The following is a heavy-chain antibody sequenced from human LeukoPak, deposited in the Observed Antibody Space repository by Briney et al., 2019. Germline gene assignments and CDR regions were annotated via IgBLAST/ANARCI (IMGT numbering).Heavy chain of an antibody. Sequence: PGGSLRLSCAASGFTFSSYWMHWVRQAPGKGLVWVSRINSDGSSTSYADSVKGRFTISRDNDKNTLYLQMNSLRAEDTAVYYCARVARAEDYFDYWGQGTLVTVSS. CDR1: GFTFSSYW. CDR3: ARVARAEDYFDY. CDR2: INSDGSST. V-gene: IGHV3-74*01. J-gene: IGHJ4*02.